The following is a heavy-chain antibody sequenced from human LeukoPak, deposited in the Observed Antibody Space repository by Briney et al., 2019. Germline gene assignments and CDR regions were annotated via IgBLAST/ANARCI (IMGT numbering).Heavy chain of an antibody. CDR3: VKASSDYYYDS. Sequence: GGSLRLSCPASGFTFSTYAMHWVRQAPGKGLEYVSAISSKGDSTFYADSVKGRFTISRDNSKNTLYLQMSSLRTEDTAVYYCVKASSDYYYDSWGQGALVTVSS. CDR1: GFTFSTYA. D-gene: IGHD3-22*01. V-gene: IGHV3-64D*06. J-gene: IGHJ5*01. CDR2: ISSKGDST.